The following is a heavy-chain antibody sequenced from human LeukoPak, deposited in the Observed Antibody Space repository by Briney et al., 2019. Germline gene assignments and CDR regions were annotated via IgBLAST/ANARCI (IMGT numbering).Heavy chain of an antibody. V-gene: IGHV4-39*07. J-gene: IGHJ6*03. CDR1: GGSISSSSYY. D-gene: IGHD3-22*01. Sequence: SETLSLTCTVSGGSISSSSYYWGWIRQPPGKGLEWIGEINESGDTKYNPSLKSRVTISVDTSKNQFSLNVKSVTAADTAVYYCARALIVTPASCYMDVWGKGTTVTVSS. CDR2: INESGDT. CDR3: ARALIVTPASCYMDV.